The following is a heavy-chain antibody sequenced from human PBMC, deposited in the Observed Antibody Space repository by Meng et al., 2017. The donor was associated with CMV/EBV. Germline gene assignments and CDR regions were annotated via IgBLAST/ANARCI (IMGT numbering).Heavy chain of an antibody. V-gene: IGHV1-18*01. CDR1: GYTFTSYG. CDR3: ASPGYCSSTSCYHYGMDV. CDR2: ISAYNSNT. J-gene: IGHJ6*02. Sequence: ASVKVSCKASGYTFTSYGISWVRQAPGQGLEWMGWISAYNSNTNYAQKLQGRVTMTTDTSTSTAYMELRSLRSDDTAVYYCASPGYCSSTSCYHYGMDVWGQGTTVTVSS. D-gene: IGHD2-2*01.